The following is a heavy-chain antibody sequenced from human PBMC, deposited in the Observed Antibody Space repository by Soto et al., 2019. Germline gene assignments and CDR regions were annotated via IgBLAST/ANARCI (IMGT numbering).Heavy chain of an antibody. CDR1: GGNFIDYA. J-gene: IGHJ4*02. CDR3: AGTYDTSGDYPYYFDY. CDR2: IIPIIATA. D-gene: IGHD3-22*01. V-gene: IGHV1-69*13. Sequence: SVKVSCKASGGNFIDYAFSWVRQAPGQGLEWMGGIIPIIATADYAQKFQGRVTITADESTRTAYMEVTSLTSEDTAVYFCAGTYDTSGDYPYYFDYWGQGTPVTVSS.